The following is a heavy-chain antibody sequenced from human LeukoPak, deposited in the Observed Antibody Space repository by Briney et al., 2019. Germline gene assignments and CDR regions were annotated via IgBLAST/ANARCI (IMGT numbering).Heavy chain of an antibody. Sequence: GGSLRLSGAASGFTFSGSAIHWVRQSSGKGLEWVGHIDKKDNFYATTSAASVTGRFTISRDDSKNTAYLQMNSLKTEDTALYYCTRDSGTYNWLDPWGQGTLVTVSS. J-gene: IGHJ5*02. V-gene: IGHV3-73*01. CDR3: TRDSGTYNWLDP. CDR1: GFTFSGSA. D-gene: IGHD1-26*01. CDR2: IDKKDNFYAT.